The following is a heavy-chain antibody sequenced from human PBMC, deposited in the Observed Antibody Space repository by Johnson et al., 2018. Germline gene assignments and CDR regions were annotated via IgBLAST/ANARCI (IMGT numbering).Heavy chain of an antibody. CDR2: ISGSGGST. V-gene: IGHV3-23*04. CDR3: AKEITDSGSYRHDAFDI. J-gene: IGHJ3*02. D-gene: IGHD1-26*01. CDR1: GFTFSSYA. Sequence: EVQLVESGGGLVQPGGSLRLSCAASGFTFSSYAMSWVRQAPGKGLEWVSAISGSGGSTYYADSVKGRFTISRDNSKNKLYRQMNSLRAEDTAVYYCAKEITDSGSYRHDAFDIWGQGTMVTVSS.